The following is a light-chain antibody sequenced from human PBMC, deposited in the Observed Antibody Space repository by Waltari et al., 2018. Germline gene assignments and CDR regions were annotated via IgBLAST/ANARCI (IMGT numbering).Light chain of an antibody. J-gene: IGLJ1*01. CDR3: CSYAGRGV. V-gene: IGLV2-11*01. CDR2: DVS. Sequence: QSALTQPRSVSGSPGQSVTISCTGTSSDVGGYNYVSWYQQHPGKAPKLMIYDVSKRPSGVPDRFSGSKSGNTAFLTISGLQAEDEADYYCCSYAGRGVFGTGTKVTVL. CDR1: SSDVGGYNY.